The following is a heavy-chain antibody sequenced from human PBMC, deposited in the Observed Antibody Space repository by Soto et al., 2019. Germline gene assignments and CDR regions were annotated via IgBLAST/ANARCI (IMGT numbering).Heavy chain of an antibody. V-gene: IGHV3-30*03. Sequence: PWWSLRLSCSASGFTFSSYGMHWFRQAPGKALEWVAVISYDGSNKYYADSVKGRFTISRDNSKNTLYLQMNSLRAEDTAVYYCVRATYFSDSSGYTRCFDYWGQGTLVTVSS. CDR2: ISYDGSNK. CDR3: VRATYFSDSSGYTRCFDY. J-gene: IGHJ4*02. D-gene: IGHD3-22*01. CDR1: GFTFSSYG.